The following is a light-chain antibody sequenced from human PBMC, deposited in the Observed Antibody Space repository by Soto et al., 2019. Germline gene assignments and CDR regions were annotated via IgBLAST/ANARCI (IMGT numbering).Light chain of an antibody. CDR3: CSYAGSSTLAYV. CDR1: SSDVGSYNL. CDR2: EGS. V-gene: IGLV2-23*03. Sequence: QSALTQPTSVAGSSGQSITISCTGTSSDVGSYNLVSWYQQHPGKAPKLMIYEGSKRPSGVSNRFSGSKSGNTASLTISGLQAEDEADYDCCSYAGSSTLAYVFGTGTKLTV. J-gene: IGLJ1*01.